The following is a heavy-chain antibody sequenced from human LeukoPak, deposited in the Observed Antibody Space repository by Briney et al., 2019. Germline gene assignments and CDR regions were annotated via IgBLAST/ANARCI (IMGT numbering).Heavy chain of an antibody. D-gene: IGHD1-26*01. CDR2: FDPEDGEA. V-gene: IGHV1-24*01. J-gene: IGHJ3*01. CDR1: GHTLTELS. CDR3: ATERGGNYYFAFDF. Sequence: ASVKVSCKVSGHTLTELSIHWVRQAPGKGLEWMGGFDPEDGEAIYAQNFQGRVTMTEDTSTDTAYMELSSLRSEDTAVYYCATERGGNYYFAFDFWGQGTMVTVSS.